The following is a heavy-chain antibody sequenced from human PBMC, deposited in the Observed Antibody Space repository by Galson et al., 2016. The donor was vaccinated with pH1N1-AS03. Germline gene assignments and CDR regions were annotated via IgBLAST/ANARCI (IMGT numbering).Heavy chain of an antibody. Sequence: SVKVSCKASGYIFTDFYVHWARQAPGQGLEWMGWINPNNGVTNYAQKFQAWVTMTGDTSISTAYMELYGLKSDDTAVYYCARDPRGPCSSATCATTYYFGMDVWGQGTTVIVSS. CDR1: GYIFTDFY. J-gene: IGHJ6*02. CDR2: INPNNGVT. V-gene: IGHV1-2*04. D-gene: IGHD1-26*01. CDR3: ARDPRGPCSSATCATTYYFGMDV.